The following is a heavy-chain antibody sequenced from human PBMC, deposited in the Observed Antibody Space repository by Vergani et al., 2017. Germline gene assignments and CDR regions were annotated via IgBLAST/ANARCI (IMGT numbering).Heavy chain of an antibody. CDR2: IYYSGST. CDR1: GGSISSSSYY. J-gene: IGHJ4*02. V-gene: IGHV4-39*07. CDR3: ARGVRDIVATKGVDYFDY. D-gene: IGHD5-12*01. Sequence: QLQLQESGPGLVKPSETLSLTCTVSGGSISSSSYYWGWIRQPPGKGLEWIGSIYYSGSTYYNPSLKSRVTISVDTSKNLFSLKLSSVTAADTAVYYCARGVRDIVATKGVDYFDYWGQGTLVTVSS.